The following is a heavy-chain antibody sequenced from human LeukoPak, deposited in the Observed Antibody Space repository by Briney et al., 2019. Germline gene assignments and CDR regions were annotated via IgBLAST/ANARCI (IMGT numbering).Heavy chain of an antibody. Sequence: GGSLRLSCAASGFTFSSFAMIWVRQAPGKGLEWVSVIGSDSGGIQYADSVKGRFTISRDNSKNTLYLQMNSLRAEDTAVYYCAKKSVPNTPPTFDYWGQGTLVTVSS. V-gene: IGHV3-23*01. CDR3: AKKSVPNTPPTFDY. J-gene: IGHJ4*02. CDR2: IGSDSGGI. D-gene: IGHD2-2*02. CDR1: GFTFSSFA.